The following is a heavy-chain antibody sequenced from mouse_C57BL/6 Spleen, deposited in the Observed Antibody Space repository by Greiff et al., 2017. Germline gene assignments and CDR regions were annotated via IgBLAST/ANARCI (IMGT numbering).Heavy chain of an antibody. Sequence: QVQLQQPGTELVKPGASGYTFTSYWMHWVKQRPGQGLEWIGNINPSNGGTNYNEKFKSKATLTVDKSSSTAYMQLSSLTSEDSAVYYCARAGYYYGSSRYYFDYWGQGTTLTVSS. D-gene: IGHD1-1*01. J-gene: IGHJ2*01. CDR3: ARAGYYYGSSRYYFDY. V-gene: IGHV1-53*01. CDR2: INPSNGGT. CDR1: GYTFTSYW.